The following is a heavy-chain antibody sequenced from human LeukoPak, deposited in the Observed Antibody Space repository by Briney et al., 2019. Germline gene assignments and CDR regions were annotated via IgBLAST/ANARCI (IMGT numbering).Heavy chain of an antibody. V-gene: IGHV3-23*01. J-gene: IGHJ4*02. Sequence: CRSLACAASGVTVSSDAMGWGRQAPGKGLECVSAISISVENTYYADSVTGRFTISRDTSRKTLYLQMHSLRAEDTAVYYCARLISTSSSRFSDYWGQGTLVTVSS. CDR1: GVTVSSDA. CDR2: ISISVENT. CDR3: ARLISTSSSRFSDY. D-gene: IGHD6-6*01.